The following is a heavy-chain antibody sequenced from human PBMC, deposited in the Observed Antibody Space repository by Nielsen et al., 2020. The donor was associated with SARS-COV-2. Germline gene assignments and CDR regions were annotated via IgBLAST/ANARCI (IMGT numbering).Heavy chain of an antibody. J-gene: IGHJ6*03. CDR2: VSWNGSRT. CDR3: ATSPGEYYYYYYMDV. V-gene: IGHV3-19*01. Sequence: GGSLTLSCAASGFTFSNSDMNWVRQAPGKGLEWVSGVSWNGSRTHYADSVKGRFTISRDNAKNSLYLQMNSLRAEDTALYYCATSPGEYYYYYYMDVWGKGTTVTVSS. CDR1: GFTFSNSD. D-gene: IGHD3-10*01.